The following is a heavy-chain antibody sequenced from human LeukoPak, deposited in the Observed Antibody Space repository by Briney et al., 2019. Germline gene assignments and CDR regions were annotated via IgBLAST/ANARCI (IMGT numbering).Heavy chain of an antibody. J-gene: IGHJ5*02. D-gene: IGHD6-25*01. CDR1: GFTFSSYW. CDR2: IKQDGSEK. CDR3: ARHIGVRKAAPPGWFDP. V-gene: IGHV3-7*01. Sequence: PGGSLRLSCAASGFTFSSYWMSWVRQAPGKGLEWVASIKQDGSEKYCVASVKGRFTISRDNANNSLDLQMSSLRADATAVYYCARHIGVRKAAPPGWFDPWGQGALVTVSS.